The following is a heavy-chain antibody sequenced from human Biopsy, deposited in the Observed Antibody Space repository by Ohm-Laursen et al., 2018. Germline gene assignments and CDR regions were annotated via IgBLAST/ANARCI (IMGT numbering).Heavy chain of an antibody. D-gene: IGHD3-10*01. Sequence: SLRLSCAASGFTFNKHAMNWVRQAPGKGLQWVAVIWYDGSIEYYVDSVKGRFTISRDNYKNTLYLQMNSLRPEDTAVYYCAKQEGVAYGDTDYWGQGTLVTVSS. V-gene: IGHV3-33*06. J-gene: IGHJ4*02. CDR1: GFTFNKHA. CDR3: AKQEGVAYGDTDY. CDR2: IWYDGSIE.